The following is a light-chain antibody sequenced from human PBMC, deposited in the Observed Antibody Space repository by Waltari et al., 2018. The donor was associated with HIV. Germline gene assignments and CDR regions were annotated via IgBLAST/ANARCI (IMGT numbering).Light chain of an antibody. CDR1: NNDVGGYNY. CDR3: SSYTRSTTLDAV. CDR2: DVS. V-gene: IGLV2-14*03. Sequence: QSALTQPASVSGSPGQSITISCRGTNNDVGGYNYVSRYPQNPGKAPKLIIFDVSQRPSGISNRFSGSKSGNTASRTISGLQAEDEADYYCSSYTRSTTLDAVFGTGTKVSVL. J-gene: IGLJ1*01.